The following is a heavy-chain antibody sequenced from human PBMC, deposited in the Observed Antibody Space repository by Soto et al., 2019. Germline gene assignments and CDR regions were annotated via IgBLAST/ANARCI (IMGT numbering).Heavy chain of an antibody. CDR2: IYSSGST. CDR1: GGSISNYY. Sequence: PSETLSLTCTVSGGSISNYYWNWIRQSPGKGLEWIGYIYSSGSTHYNPSLQNRVTISIDTSKNQVSLKVNSVTAADTAVYYCARVIDTVATGGNAFDIWGQGTMVTVSS. J-gene: IGHJ3*02. D-gene: IGHD5-12*01. V-gene: IGHV4-59*01. CDR3: ARVIDTVATGGNAFDI.